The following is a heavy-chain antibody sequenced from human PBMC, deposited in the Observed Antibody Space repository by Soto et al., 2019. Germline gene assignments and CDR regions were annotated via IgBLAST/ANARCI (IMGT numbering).Heavy chain of an antibody. D-gene: IGHD1-26*01. CDR3: AKDRLATSHYYYGMDV. CDR2: ISYDGSNK. CDR1: GFTFSSYG. Sequence: QVQLVESGGGVVQPGRSLRLSCAASGFTFSSYGMHWVRQXPXXXXXXXAVISYDGSNKYSADSVKGRFTISRDNSKXXXXLQXNXLXXXXXXXYXCAKDRLATSHYYYGMDVWGQGTTVTVSS. V-gene: IGHV3-30*18. J-gene: IGHJ6*02.